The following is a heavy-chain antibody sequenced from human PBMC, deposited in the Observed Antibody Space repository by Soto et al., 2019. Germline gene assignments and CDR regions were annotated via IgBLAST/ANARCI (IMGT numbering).Heavy chain of an antibody. Sequence: SETLSLTCTVSGGSIGSYYWSWIRQTPGKGLEWIGYIYYSGTTYYNPSLKSRVTISVDTSKNQFSLKLTSVTAADTAVYYCARDFRYAGYDSTGYYYGGHFDYWGQGALGTFST. V-gene: IGHV4-59*01. D-gene: IGHD3-22*01. CDR3: ARDFRYAGYDSTGYYYGGHFDY. CDR1: GGSIGSYY. J-gene: IGHJ4*02. CDR2: IYYSGTT.